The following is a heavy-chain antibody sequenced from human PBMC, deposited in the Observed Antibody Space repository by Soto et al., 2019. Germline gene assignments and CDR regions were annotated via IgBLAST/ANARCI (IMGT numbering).Heavy chain of an antibody. J-gene: IGHJ4*02. CDR3: ARDPSSRWDPFDY. D-gene: IGHD6-13*01. CDR2: ISAYNGNT. CDR1: GYTFTSYC. Sequence: QVQLVQSGAEVKKPGASVKVSCTASGYTFTSYCISWVRQAPGQGLEWMGWISAYNGNTNYAQKIHGTVTMPTDTSTSTAYMELRSLRAEDTAVYYCARDPSSRWDPFDYWGQGTLVTVSS. V-gene: IGHV1-18*01.